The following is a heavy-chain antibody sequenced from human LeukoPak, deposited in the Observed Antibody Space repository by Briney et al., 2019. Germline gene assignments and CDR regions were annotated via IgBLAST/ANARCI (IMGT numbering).Heavy chain of an antibody. D-gene: IGHD5-24*01. Sequence: GASVKVSCKASGYTFTSYAMHWVRQAPGKGLEWVANIKQDGSEKYYVDSVKGRFTISRDNAKNSLYLQMNSLRAEDTAVYYCAREEEDGYNEDYWGQGTLVTVSS. CDR1: GYTFTSYA. J-gene: IGHJ4*02. CDR3: AREEEDGYNEDY. V-gene: IGHV3-7*01. CDR2: IKQDGSEK.